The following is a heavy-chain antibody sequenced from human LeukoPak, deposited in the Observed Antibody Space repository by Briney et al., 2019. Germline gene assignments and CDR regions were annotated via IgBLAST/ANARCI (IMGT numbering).Heavy chain of an antibody. J-gene: IGHJ4*02. D-gene: IGHD2-2*01. V-gene: IGHV3-20*01. CDR2: ISWKGDTT. CDR3: ARHRCSSTTCSFDS. CDR1: GFTFNNHA. Sequence: PGGSLRLSCAASGFTFNNHAMTWVRQTPGKGPEWVSLISWKGDTTAYAESVRGRFTISRDNAKNSLYLHMNSLRPEDTAFYHCARHRCSSTTCSFDSWGQGSLVTVSS.